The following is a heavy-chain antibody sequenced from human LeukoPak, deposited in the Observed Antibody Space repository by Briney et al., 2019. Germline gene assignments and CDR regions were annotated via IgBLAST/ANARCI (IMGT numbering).Heavy chain of an antibody. CDR3: ARGGTDDDFDI. CDR2: IIGDGSST. D-gene: IGHD1-26*01. J-gene: IGHJ3*02. CDR1: GFTFSSYW. Sequence: GGSLRLSCAASGFTFSSYWMHWVRHAPGKRLVWVSRIIGDGSSTTYADSVKGRFTISRDNAKNTLYMQMNSLRAEDTAVYYCARGGTDDDFDIWGQGTMVTVSS. V-gene: IGHV3-74*01.